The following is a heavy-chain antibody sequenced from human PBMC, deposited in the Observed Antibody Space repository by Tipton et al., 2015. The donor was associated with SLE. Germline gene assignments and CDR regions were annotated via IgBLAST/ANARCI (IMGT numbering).Heavy chain of an antibody. CDR1: GGSISSSSYY. Sequence: TLSLTCTVSGGSISSSSYYWGWIRQPPGKGLEWIGSIYYSGSTYYNLSLKSRVTISVDTSKNQFSLKLSSVTAADTAVYYCARELRIVGAKDWFDPWGQGTLVTVSS. CDR2: IYYSGST. CDR3: ARELRIVGAKDWFDP. V-gene: IGHV4-39*07. D-gene: IGHD1-26*01. J-gene: IGHJ5*02.